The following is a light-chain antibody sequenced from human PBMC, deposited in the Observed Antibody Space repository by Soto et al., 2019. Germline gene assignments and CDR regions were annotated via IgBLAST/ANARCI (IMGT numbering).Light chain of an antibody. J-gene: IGKJ1*01. CDR1: QSVRSS. CDR2: DAS. V-gene: IGKV3-15*01. CDR3: QPYNNWPQT. Sequence: EVLMTQSPATLSVSPGERATISCRASQSVRSSVAWYQQKPGQAPRLLIYDASTRATGIPARISGSGSGTEFTLTITSLQSEDFAVYYCQPYNNWPQTFGQGTKVDIK.